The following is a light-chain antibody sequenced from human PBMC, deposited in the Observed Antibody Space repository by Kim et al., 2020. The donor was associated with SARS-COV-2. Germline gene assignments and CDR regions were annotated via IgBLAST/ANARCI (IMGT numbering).Light chain of an antibody. CDR2: GNN. CDR3: QSYDTSLSGSV. V-gene: IGLV1-40*01. Sequence: QGVTISCTGSSSNIGAGYDVNWYQQLPGTAPKLLIYGNNNRPSGVPDRFSGSKSGTSASLAITGPQAVDEADYYCQSYDTSLSGSVFGGGTKLTVL. J-gene: IGLJ2*01. CDR1: SSNIGAGYD.